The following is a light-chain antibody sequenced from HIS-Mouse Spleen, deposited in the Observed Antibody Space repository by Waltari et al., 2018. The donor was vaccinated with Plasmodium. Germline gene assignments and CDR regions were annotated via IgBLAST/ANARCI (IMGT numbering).Light chain of an antibody. Sequence: EIVFTQSPATLSLSPGESATLSCRASQCVSSYLAWYQQKPGQAPRLLIYDASNRATGIPARFSGSGSGTDFTLTISSLEPEDFAVYYCQQHSNWPLTFGGGTKVEIK. CDR3: QQHSNWPLT. CDR1: QCVSSY. J-gene: IGKJ4*01. CDR2: DAS. V-gene: IGKV3-11*01.